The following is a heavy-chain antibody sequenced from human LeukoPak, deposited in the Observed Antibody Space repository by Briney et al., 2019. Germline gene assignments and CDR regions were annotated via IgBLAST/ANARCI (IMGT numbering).Heavy chain of an antibody. Sequence: GGSLTLSCTASGFTFSAYAMMWVRQAPGKGPEWVSAIRGGGGSAFYADSVKGRFTISRDNSKYTLFLQMNSLRAEDTAVYYCARDPNGDYIGAFDMWGPGTMVTVSS. CDR1: GFTFSAYA. V-gene: IGHV3-23*01. CDR2: IRGGGGSA. D-gene: IGHD4-17*01. J-gene: IGHJ3*02. CDR3: ARDPNGDYIGAFDM.